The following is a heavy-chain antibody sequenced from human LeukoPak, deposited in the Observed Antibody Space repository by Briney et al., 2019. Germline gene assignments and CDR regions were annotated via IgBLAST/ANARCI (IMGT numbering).Heavy chain of an antibody. CDR3: ARDPGSSWYDKWFDP. D-gene: IGHD6-13*01. V-gene: IGHV3-23*01. CDR2: ISHSGGNT. CDR1: GFTFSTYA. J-gene: IGHJ5*02. Sequence: SGGSLRLSCAASGFTFSTYAMSWVRQAPGKGLEWGSTISHSGGNTYYPDSVKGRFTISRDNSKKQVFLQMNSLRAQDTAVYYCARDPGSSWYDKWFDPWGQGTLVTVSS.